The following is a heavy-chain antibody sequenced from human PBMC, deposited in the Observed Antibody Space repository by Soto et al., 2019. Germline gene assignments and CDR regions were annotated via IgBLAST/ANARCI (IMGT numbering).Heavy chain of an antibody. D-gene: IGHD5-12*01. CDR3: ARGGYDFGYEDY. Sequence: GGSLRLSXAVSGFTFSGFWMTWVRQSPGKGLEWVANINHDGDTKYYVDSVKGRFTISRDNAKSSLYLQMNSLRTEDTAVYYCARGGYDFGYEDYWGQGTLVTVSS. CDR1: GFTFSGFW. J-gene: IGHJ4*02. V-gene: IGHV3-7*01. CDR2: INHDGDTK.